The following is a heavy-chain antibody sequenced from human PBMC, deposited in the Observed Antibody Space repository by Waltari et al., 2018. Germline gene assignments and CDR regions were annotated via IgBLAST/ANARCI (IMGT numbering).Heavy chain of an antibody. CDR1: GYTFTSYA. CDR3: ARARPYDYVWGSTGVNWFDP. D-gene: IGHD3-16*01. CDR2: INAGNGNT. J-gene: IGHJ5*02. Sequence: QVQLVQSGAEVKKPGASVKVSCKASGYTFTSYAMHWVRQAPGQRLEWMGWINAGNGNTKNSQKFQGRVTITRDTSASTAYMELSSLRSEDTAVYYCARARPYDYVWGSTGVNWFDPWGQGTLVTVSS. V-gene: IGHV1-3*01.